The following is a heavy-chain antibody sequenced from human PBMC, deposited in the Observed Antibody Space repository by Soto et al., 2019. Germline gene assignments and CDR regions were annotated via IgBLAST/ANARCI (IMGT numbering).Heavy chain of an antibody. CDR3: AIVITVDSSGYYDWFDP. V-gene: IGHV4-31*03. J-gene: IGHJ5*02. D-gene: IGHD3-22*01. CDR2: IYYSGST. CDR1: GGSISSGGYY. Sequence: SETLSLTCTVSGGSISSGGYYWSWIRQHPGKGLERIGYIYYSGSTYYNPCLKSRVTISVDTSKNQFSLKLSSVTAADRDVYYCAIVITVDSSGYYDWFDPWGQGTLVTVSS.